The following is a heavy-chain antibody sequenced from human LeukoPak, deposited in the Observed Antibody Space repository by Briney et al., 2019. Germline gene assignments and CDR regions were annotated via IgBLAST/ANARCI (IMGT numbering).Heavy chain of an antibody. D-gene: IGHD6-13*01. J-gene: IGHJ6*02. CDR1: GFTFSSYA. CDR2: ISGSGGST. CDR3: AKDRRAAAGYYYYYYGMDV. V-gene: IGHV3-23*01. Sequence: GGSLRLSCAASGFTFSSYAMSWVRQAPGKGLGWVSAISGSGGSTYYADSVKGRFTISRDNSKNTLYLQMNSLRAEDTAVYYCAKDRRAAAGYYYYYYGMDVWGQGTTVTVSS.